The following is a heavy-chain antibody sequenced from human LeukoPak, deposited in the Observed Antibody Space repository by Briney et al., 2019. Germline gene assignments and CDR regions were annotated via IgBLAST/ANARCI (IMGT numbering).Heavy chain of an antibody. CDR3: AREQSGRGYSLDY. V-gene: IGHV1-69*06. CDR2: IIPIFGTA. D-gene: IGHD6-13*01. CDR1: GGTFSSYA. Sequence: ASVKVSCKASGGTFSSYAISWVRQAPGQGLEWMGGIIPIFGTANYAQKFQGRVTITADKSTSTAYMELSSLRSEDTAVYYCAREQSGRGYSLDYWGQGTLATVSS. J-gene: IGHJ4*02.